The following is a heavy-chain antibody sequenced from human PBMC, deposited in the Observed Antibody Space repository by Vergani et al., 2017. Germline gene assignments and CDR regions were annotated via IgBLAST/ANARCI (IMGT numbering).Heavy chain of an antibody. CDR1: GFTFSSHA. Sequence: EVQLLQSEGAVVQPGGSLRLSCVASGFTFSSHAMSWVRQGHGQGLEWVSSIKNTGDSTQYADSVKGRLTISRDNSKNTLYLQMNSMRVEDTAVYYCGRGSDNYNGGQGTLVTVSS. CDR2: IKNTGDST. J-gene: IGHJ4*02. V-gene: IGHV3-23*01. D-gene: IGHD5-24*01. CDR3: GRGSDNYN.